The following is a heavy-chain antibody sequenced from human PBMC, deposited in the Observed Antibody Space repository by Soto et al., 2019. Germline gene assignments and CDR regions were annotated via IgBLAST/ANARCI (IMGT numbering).Heavy chain of an antibody. Sequence: EVQLWESGGGLVQPGGSLRLSCAVSGFTFSSHVMSWVRQAPGKGLEWVSAISGTGGTYYADSVKGRFTISRDNSKNASYFQMNNLRDEDTSVYYCAKDRRGAYCSGGICYSPDYWGQGTLVIVSS. CDR1: GFTFSSHV. CDR2: ISGTGGT. CDR3: AKDRRGAYCSGGICYSPDY. V-gene: IGHV3-23*01. J-gene: IGHJ4*02. D-gene: IGHD2-15*01.